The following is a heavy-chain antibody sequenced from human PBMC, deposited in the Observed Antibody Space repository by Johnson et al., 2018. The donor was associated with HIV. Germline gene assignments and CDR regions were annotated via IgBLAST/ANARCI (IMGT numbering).Heavy chain of an antibody. CDR1: GFTFSSYW. D-gene: IGHD6-13*01. Sequence: VQLVESGGGVVQPGRSLRLSCAASGFTFSSYWMSWVRQAPGTGLEWVANIKHDGSEKYYVDSVKGRFTISRDNAKNSLYLQMNSLRAEDTAVSYCARGGWVFDAFDIWGQGTMVTVSS. V-gene: IGHV3-7*04. CDR3: ARGGWVFDAFDI. J-gene: IGHJ3*02. CDR2: IKHDGSEK.